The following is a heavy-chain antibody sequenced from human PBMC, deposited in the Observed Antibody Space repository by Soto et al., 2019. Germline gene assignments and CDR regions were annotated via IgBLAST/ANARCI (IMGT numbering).Heavy chain of an antibody. V-gene: IGHV4-34*01. J-gene: IGHJ6*02. CDR3: ARLRAAGLSQIIAAAGSRYYYYYGMDV. Sequence: PSETLSLTCAVYGGSFSGYYWSWIRQPPGKGLEWIGEINHSGSTNYNPSLKSRVTISVDTSKNQFSLKLSSVTAADTAVYYCARLRAAGLSQIIAAAGSRYYYYYGMDVWGQGTTVS. CDR1: GGSFSGYY. CDR2: INHSGST. D-gene: IGHD6-13*01.